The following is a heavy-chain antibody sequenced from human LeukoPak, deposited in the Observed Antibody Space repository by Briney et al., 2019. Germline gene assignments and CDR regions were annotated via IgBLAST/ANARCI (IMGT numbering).Heavy chain of an antibody. CDR3: ARGVVVPAAILDAFAI. CDR2: IYPGDSDT. V-gene: IGHV5-51*01. Sequence: GESLKISCTGSGYSFTSYWIGWVRQMPGRGLEWKGIIYPGDSDTRYSPSFQGQVTISADKSISTAYLQWSSLKASDTAMYYCARGVVVPAAILDAFAIWGQRTMVTVSS. CDR1: GYSFTSYW. J-gene: IGHJ3*02. D-gene: IGHD2-2*01.